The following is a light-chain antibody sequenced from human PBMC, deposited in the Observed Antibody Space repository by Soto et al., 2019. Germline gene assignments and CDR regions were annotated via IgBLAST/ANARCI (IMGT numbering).Light chain of an antibody. V-gene: IGKV3-20*01. CDR1: QSVSSSY. J-gene: IGKJ1*01. CDR2: GAS. CDR3: QQYGSSPWT. Sequence: IVLTQSPGTLSLSPGERATLSCRASQSVSSSYLAWYQQKPGQAPRLLIYGASSRATGIPDRFSGSGSGTDFTLTFSRLEPEDFAVYYCQQYGSSPWTFGQGTKVEIK.